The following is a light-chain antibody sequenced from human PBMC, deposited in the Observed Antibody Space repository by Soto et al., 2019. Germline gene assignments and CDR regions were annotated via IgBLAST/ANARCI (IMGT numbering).Light chain of an antibody. CDR3: SSFTSSSTVI. J-gene: IGLJ2*01. V-gene: IGLV2-14*01. CDR1: SRDVGGYNY. Sequence: QSVLTQPASVSGSPGQSITMSCAGTSRDVGGYNYVSWYQHHPGKAPKLLIYEVSNRPSGVSNRFSGSKSGNTASLTISGLQAEDEADYYCSSFTSSSTVIFGGGTKLTVL. CDR2: EVS.